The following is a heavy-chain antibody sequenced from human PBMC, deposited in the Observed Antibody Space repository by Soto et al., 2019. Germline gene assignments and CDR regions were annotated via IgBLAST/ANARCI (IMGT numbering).Heavy chain of an antibody. CDR2: ISSSGSTI. V-gene: IGHV3-48*03. CDR1: GFTFSSYE. CDR3: ASNPRIAVAGTARGC. D-gene: IGHD6-19*01. J-gene: IGHJ4*02. Sequence: PGGSLRLSCAASGFTFSSYEMNWVRQAPGKGLEWVSYISSSGSTIYYADSVKGRFTISRDNAKNSLYLQMNSLRAEDTAVYYCASNPRIAVAGTARGCWGQGTLVTVSS.